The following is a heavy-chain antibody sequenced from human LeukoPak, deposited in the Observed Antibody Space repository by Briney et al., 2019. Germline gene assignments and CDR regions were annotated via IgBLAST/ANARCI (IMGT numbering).Heavy chain of an antibody. V-gene: IGHV4-59*11. J-gene: IGHJ6*03. CDR3: ARAWYSSSWGDYYYYMDV. CDR1: GGSISSHY. D-gene: IGHD6-6*01. Sequence: SETLSLTCTVSGGSISSHYWSWIRQPPGKKLEWIGYIYYSGSTNYNPSLKSRVTIPVDTSKNQFSLKLSSVTAADTAVYYCARAWYSSSWGDYYYYMDVWGKGTTVTVSS. CDR2: IYYSGST.